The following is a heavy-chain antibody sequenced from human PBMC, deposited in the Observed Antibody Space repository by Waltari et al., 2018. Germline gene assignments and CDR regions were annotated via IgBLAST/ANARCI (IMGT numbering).Heavy chain of an antibody. J-gene: IGHJ3*01. CDR2: INPDCSST. CDR1: GFTFNNYW. D-gene: IGHD3-3*01. Sequence: EVQFVESGGGLVQPGGSLRLSCAASGFTFNNYWVHWVRQAPGKGLEWVSRINPDCSSTNYADSVKGRFTISRDNARDTLYLQMNSLTVEDTAVYYCARVHILADDVFNGWGQGTMVTVSS. CDR3: ARVHILADDVFNG. V-gene: IGHV3-74*01.